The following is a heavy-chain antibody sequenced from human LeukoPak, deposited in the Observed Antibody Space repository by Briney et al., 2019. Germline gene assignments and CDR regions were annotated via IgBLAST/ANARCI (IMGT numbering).Heavy chain of an antibody. J-gene: IGHJ4*02. CDR1: GFTFSSYA. CDR3: ATHSRIAVAGDFDY. Sequence: GGSLRLSCAASGFTFSSYAMSWVRQAPGKGLEWVSAISGSGGSTTYADSVKGRFTISRDNSKNTLYLQMNSLRAEDTAVYYCATHSRIAVAGDFDYWGQGTLVTVSS. D-gene: IGHD6-19*01. V-gene: IGHV3-23*01. CDR2: ISGSGGST.